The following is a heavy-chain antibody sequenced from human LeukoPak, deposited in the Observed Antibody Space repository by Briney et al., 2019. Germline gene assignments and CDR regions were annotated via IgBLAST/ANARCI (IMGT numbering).Heavy chain of an antibody. CDR1: GFTFDDYA. D-gene: IGHD2-2*01. V-gene: IGHV3-9*01. Sequence: PGGSLRLSCAASGFTFDDYAMHWVRQAPGKGLEWVSGISWNSGSIGYADSVKGRFTISRDNAKNSLYLQMNSLRAEDTAVYYCASEIVVVPAATDWIDYWGQGTLVTVSS. CDR2: ISWNSGSI. CDR3: ASEIVVVPAATDWIDY. J-gene: IGHJ4*02.